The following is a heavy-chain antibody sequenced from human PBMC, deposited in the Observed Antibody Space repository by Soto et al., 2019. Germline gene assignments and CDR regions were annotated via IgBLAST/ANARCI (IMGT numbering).Heavy chain of an antibody. CDR3: ARDGVPNPYYYYYYYYMDV. CDR2: ISSSSSYT. Sequence: GGSLRLSCAASGFTFSDYYMSWIRQAPGKGLEWVSYISSSSSYTNYADSVKGRFTISRDNAKNSLYLQMNSLRAEDTAVYYCARDGVPNPYYYYYYYYMDVWGKGTTVTVSS. D-gene: IGHD1-26*01. CDR1: GFTFSDYY. J-gene: IGHJ6*03. V-gene: IGHV3-11*06.